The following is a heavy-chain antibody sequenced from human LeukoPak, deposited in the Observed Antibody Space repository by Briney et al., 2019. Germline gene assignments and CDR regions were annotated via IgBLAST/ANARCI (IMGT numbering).Heavy chain of an antibody. CDR1: GGSISSYY. CDR2: IYTSGST. J-gene: IGHJ3*02. CDR3: ARDSYYDSSGYYHAFDI. D-gene: IGHD3-22*01. Sequence: ASETLSLTCTVSGGSISSYYWSWIRQPAGKGLEWIGRIYTSGSTNYNPSLKSRVTMSVDTSKNQFSLKLSSVTAADTAVYYCARDSYYDSSGYYHAFDIWGQGTMVTVSS. V-gene: IGHV4-4*07.